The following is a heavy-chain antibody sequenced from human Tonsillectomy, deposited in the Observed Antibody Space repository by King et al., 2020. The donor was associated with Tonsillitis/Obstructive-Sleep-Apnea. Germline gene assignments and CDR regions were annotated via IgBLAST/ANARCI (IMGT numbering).Heavy chain of an antibody. D-gene: IGHD6-6*01. J-gene: IGHJ6*03. CDR1: GFTFTNAW. CDR2: IKSKTEGGTT. CDR3: TTAGVAARGISNYYYMDV. Sequence: VQLVESGGGLVKPGGSLRLSCAASGFTFTNAWMSWVRQAPGKGLEWVGRIKSKTEGGTTDYAVVVKGRFTVSRDDSKNTLYLQMHSLKTEDTAVYYCTTAGVAARGISNYYYMDVWGKGTTVTVSS. V-gene: IGHV3-15*01.